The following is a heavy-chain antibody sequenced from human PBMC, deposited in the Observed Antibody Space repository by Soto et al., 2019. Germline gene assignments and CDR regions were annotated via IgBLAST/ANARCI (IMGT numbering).Heavy chain of an antibody. CDR1: GGSISSSTSY. CDR2: INYSGST. CDR3: ARPGNYYYYYMDV. Sequence: PSETLSLTCTVSGGSISSSTSYWGWIRQPPGKGLEWIGSINYSGSTYYSPSLKSRVTISADTSKNQFSLKLSSVTAADTAVYYCARPGNYYYYYMDVWGKGTMVTVSS. V-gene: IGHV4-39*01. J-gene: IGHJ6*03.